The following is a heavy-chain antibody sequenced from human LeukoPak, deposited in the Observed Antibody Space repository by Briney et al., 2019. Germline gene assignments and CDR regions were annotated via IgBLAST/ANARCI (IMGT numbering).Heavy chain of an antibody. CDR2: IYYSRST. CDR3: ARETMDYCSSTSCYAVGLFDY. J-gene: IGHJ4*02. D-gene: IGHD2-2*01. CDR1: GGSVSSGSYY. V-gene: IGHV4-61*01. Sequence: SETLSLTCTVSGGSVSSGSYYWSWIRQPPGKGLEWIGYIYYSRSTNYSPSLKSRVTISVDTSKNQFSLKLSSVTAADTAVYYCARETMDYCSSTSCYAVGLFDYWGQGTLVTVSS.